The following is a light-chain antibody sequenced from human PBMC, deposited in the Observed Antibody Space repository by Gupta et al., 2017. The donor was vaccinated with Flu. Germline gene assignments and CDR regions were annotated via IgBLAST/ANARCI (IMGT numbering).Light chain of an antibody. CDR1: QSVSSN. Sequence: EIVMTQSPATLSVSPGERATLSCRASQSVSSNLAWYQQKPGQAPRLLIYGASTRAKGIKARFSGSGDGTEFNLTISSRQSEDFAVYYCQQYNNWPLLFTFGHGTKVDIK. J-gene: IGKJ3*01. CDR2: GAS. CDR3: QQYNNWPLLFT. V-gene: IGKV3-15*01.